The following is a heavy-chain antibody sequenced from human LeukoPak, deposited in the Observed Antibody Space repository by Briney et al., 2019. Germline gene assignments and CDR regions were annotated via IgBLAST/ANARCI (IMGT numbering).Heavy chain of an antibody. Sequence: ASVEVSCKASGYTFFTYGVTWARQAPGQGLEWMGWISTYNGNTIAQKFQGRVTLTTDTSTSTAYMELRSLRSDDTAVYYCARQYGDNSGSLDHWGQGTLVTVSS. D-gene: IGHD4-23*01. CDR2: ISTYNGNT. J-gene: IGHJ4*02. CDR1: GYTFFTYG. V-gene: IGHV1-18*01. CDR3: ARQYGDNSGSLDH.